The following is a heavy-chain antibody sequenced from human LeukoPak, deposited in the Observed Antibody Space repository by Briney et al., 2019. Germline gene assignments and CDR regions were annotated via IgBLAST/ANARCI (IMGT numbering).Heavy chain of an antibody. V-gene: IGHV4-39*01. J-gene: IGHJ4*02. CDR3: ARHGGWFGELLYALRVSPEYYFDY. CDR1: GGSFSGYY. D-gene: IGHD3-10*01. Sequence: PSETLSLTCAVYGGSFSGYYWGWIRQPPGKGLEWIGSIYYSGSTYYNPSLKSRVTISVDTSKNQFSLKLSSVTAADTAVYYCARHGGWFGELLYALRVSPEYYFDYWGQGTLVTVSS. CDR2: IYYSGST.